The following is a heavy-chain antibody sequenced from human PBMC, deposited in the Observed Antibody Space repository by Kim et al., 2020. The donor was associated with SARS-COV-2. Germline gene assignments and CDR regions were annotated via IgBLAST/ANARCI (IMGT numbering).Heavy chain of an antibody. J-gene: IGHJ4*01. CDR3: ARGRLTIFGGSVVRNYFD. Sequence: SETLSLTCAVYGGSFSGYYWSWIRQPPGKGLEWIGEINHSGSTNYNPSLKSRVTISVDTSKNQFSLKLSSVTAADPAVYYCARGRLTIFGGSVVRNYFD. D-gene: IGHD3-3*01. V-gene: IGHV4-34*01. CDR2: INHSGST. CDR1: GGSFSGYY.